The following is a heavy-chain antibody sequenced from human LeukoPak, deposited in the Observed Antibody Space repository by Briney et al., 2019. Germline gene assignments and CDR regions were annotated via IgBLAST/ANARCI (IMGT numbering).Heavy chain of an antibody. D-gene: IGHD3-10*01. CDR3: AREYYYGSGAGGYYYYMDV. CDR2: IYTSGST. Sequence: SETLSLTCTVSGGSISSYYWSWIRQPAGKGLEWIGRIYTSGSTNYNPSLKSRVTMSVDTSKNQFSLKLSSVTAADTAVYYCAREYYYGSGAGGYYYYMDVWGKGTTVTVSS. J-gene: IGHJ6*03. CDR1: GGSISSYY. V-gene: IGHV4-4*07.